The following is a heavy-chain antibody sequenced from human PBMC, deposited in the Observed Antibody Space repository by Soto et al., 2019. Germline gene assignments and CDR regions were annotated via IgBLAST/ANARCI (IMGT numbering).Heavy chain of an antibody. Sequence: GGSLRLSCGASGLTVSNTYITWVRQPPGKGLECVSVIYTAGGTNYADSVKGRFIISRDNSKNTLYLQMNSLRAEDTAVYYCARALPVAKGGFDPWGQGTLVTVSS. J-gene: IGHJ5*02. CDR3: ARALPVAKGGFDP. CDR2: IYTAGGT. CDR1: GLTVSNTY. V-gene: IGHV3-53*01. D-gene: IGHD2-2*01.